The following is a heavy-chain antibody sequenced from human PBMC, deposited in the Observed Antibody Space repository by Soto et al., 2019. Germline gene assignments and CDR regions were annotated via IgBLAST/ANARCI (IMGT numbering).Heavy chain of an antibody. CDR3: TRRSPFYGDPDY. CDR1: GFTFSGSA. Sequence: EVQLVESGGGLVQPGGSLKLSCAASGFTFSGSAMHWVRQASGKGLEWVGRIRSKANSYATAYAASVKGRFTISRDDSKNTAYLQMNSLKTEDTVVYYCTRRSPFYGDPDYWGQGTLVTVSS. J-gene: IGHJ4*02. V-gene: IGHV3-73*01. CDR2: IRSKANSYAT. D-gene: IGHD4-17*01.